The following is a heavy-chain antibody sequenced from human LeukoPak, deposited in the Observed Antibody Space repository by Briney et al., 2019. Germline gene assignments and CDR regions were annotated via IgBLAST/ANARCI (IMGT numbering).Heavy chain of an antibody. CDR3: ARESADIPDY. Sequence: PGGSLRLSCAASGFTFSSYGMHWVRQAPGKGLEWVAVIWYDGSNKYYADSVKGRFTISGDNSKNTLYLQMNSPRAEDTAVYYCARESADIPDYWGQGTLVTVSS. J-gene: IGHJ4*02. D-gene: IGHD2-15*01. V-gene: IGHV3-33*01. CDR1: GFTFSSYG. CDR2: IWYDGSNK.